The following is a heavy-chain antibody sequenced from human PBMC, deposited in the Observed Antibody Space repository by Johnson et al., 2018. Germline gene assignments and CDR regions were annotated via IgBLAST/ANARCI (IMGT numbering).Heavy chain of an antibody. CDR3: EGGDAFDI. J-gene: IGHJ3*02. Sequence: ARLGESGGGLVKAGRTLRLSCTASGFTFGDYAMSWFRQAPGKGLEWVGFLRSKAYGGTTEYAASVKGRFTISRDDSKSIAYLQMNSLKTEDTTVYYCEGGDAFDIWGQGTMVTVSS. V-gene: IGHV3-49*05. CDR2: LRSKAYGGTT. D-gene: IGHD2-15*01. CDR1: GFTFGDYA.